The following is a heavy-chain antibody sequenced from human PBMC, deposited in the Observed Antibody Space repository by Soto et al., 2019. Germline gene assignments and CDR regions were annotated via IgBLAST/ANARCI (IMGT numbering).Heavy chain of an antibody. CDR1: GGSISSSNW. V-gene: IGHV4-4*02. J-gene: IGHJ4*02. CDR3: VIRQWLRIFDF. D-gene: IGHD5-12*01. CDR2: IYHSGST. Sequence: SETLSLTCAVSGGSISSSNWWSWVRQPPGKGLEWIGEIYHSGSTNYNPSLKSRVTISVDTSKNQFSLKLSSLTAADTAVYYCVIRQWLRIFDFWGQGTLVTVSS.